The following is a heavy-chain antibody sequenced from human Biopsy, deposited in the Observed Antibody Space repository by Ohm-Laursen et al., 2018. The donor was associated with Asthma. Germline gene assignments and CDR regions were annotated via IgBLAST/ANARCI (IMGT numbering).Heavy chain of an antibody. Sequence: TLSLTCTVSGGSISSGGYYWSWIRQHPGKGLEWIGYIYYSGSTYYNPSLKSRVTISVDTSKNQFSLNLSSVTAADTDVYYCARWGSFGFDYWGQGTLVTVSS. CDR3: ARWGSFGFDY. V-gene: IGHV4-31*02. CDR2: IYYSGST. CDR1: GGSISSGGYY. J-gene: IGHJ4*02. D-gene: IGHD7-27*01.